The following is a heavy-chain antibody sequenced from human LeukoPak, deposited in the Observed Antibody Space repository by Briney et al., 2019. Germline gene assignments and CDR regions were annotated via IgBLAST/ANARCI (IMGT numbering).Heavy chain of an antibody. J-gene: IGHJ4*02. V-gene: IGHV3-30*18. Sequence: PGRSLRLSCAASGFTFSSYGMHWVRQAPGKGLEWVAVISYDGSNKYYADSVKGRFTISRDNSRDTLSVQINSLRAEDTAVYYCAKLQSVVIPAAMLGFDYWAQGILVTVSS. CDR1: GFTFSSYG. D-gene: IGHD2-2*01. CDR3: AKLQSVVIPAAMLGFDY. CDR2: ISYDGSNK.